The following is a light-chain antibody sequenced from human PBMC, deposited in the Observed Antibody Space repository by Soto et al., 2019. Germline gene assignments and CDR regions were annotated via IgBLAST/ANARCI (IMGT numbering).Light chain of an antibody. J-gene: IGKJ4*01. Sequence: AIQMTQSPSSLSASVGDRVTITCRASQGIRADLGWYQVKPGKAPRLLIYTASNLQNGVPSRFSGSGSGTDFTLTINGLQPEDFAVYYCLQEYNYPLTFGGGTRVEIK. CDR1: QGIRAD. CDR3: LQEYNYPLT. CDR2: TAS. V-gene: IGKV1-6*01.